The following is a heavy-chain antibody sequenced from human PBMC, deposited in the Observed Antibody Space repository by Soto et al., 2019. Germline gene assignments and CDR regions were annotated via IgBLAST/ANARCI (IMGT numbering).Heavy chain of an antibody. Sequence: QVQLPESGPGLVKPSGTLSLTCAVHGDSISSTNWWSWVRQVPGKGLEWIGEIYYSGSTNYNPSLNSRVAISVDKSQNQVSLKLSSVTAADTAIYYCASGNPESYAIDDWGRRTLVTVSS. CDR2: IYYSGST. D-gene: IGHD1-26*01. V-gene: IGHV4-4*02. CDR1: GDSISSTNW. J-gene: IGHJ4*02. CDR3: ASGNPESYAIDD.